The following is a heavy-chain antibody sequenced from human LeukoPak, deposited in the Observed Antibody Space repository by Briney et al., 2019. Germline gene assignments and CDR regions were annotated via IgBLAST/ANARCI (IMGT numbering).Heavy chain of an antibody. CDR2: ISGSGGST. D-gene: IGHD6-13*01. CDR1: GFTFSSYA. J-gene: IGHJ4*02. V-gene: IGHV3-23*01. CDR3: AKTPAISSSWYDDY. Sequence: GGSLRLSCAASGFTFSSYAMSWVRQAPGKGLEWVSAISGSGGSTYYADSVKGRFTISRDNSKNTLYLQMNSLRAEDTAVYYCAKTPAISSSWYDDYWGQGTLVTVSS.